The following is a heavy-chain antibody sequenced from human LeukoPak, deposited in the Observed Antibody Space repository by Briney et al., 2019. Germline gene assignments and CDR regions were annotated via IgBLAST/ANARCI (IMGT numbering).Heavy chain of an antibody. V-gene: IGHV1-46*01. CDR3: ARGRKQQLVDY. CDR2: INPSSGKI. Sequence: ASVKVSCKASGYTFTSYYMHWVRQAPGQGLEWMGIINPSSGKINYAQKFQGRVTMTRDTSTSTVYMELSRLRSDDTAVYYCARGRKQQLVDYWGQGTLVTVSS. J-gene: IGHJ4*02. CDR1: GYTFTSYY. D-gene: IGHD6-13*01.